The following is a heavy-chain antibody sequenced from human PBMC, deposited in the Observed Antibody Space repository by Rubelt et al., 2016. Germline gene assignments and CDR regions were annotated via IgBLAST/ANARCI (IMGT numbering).Heavy chain of an antibody. Sequence: QVQLQESGPGLVKPSETLSLTCSVSGGSVRSYYWSWIRQSQGKGLEWIGYISHSESTNSNPHLNSRVTISLDTSKNQLSLILRSVTAADTAVYYCARIRAVAGLYFFDQWGQGVLVTVSS. CDR2: ISHSEST. V-gene: IGHV4-59*02. CDR1: GGSVRSYY. J-gene: IGHJ4*02. CDR3: ARIRAVAGLYFFDQ. D-gene: IGHD6-19*01.